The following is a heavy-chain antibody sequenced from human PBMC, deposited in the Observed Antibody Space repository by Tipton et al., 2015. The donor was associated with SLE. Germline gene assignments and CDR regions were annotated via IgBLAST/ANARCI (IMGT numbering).Heavy chain of an antibody. D-gene: IGHD3-16*01. Sequence: SLRLSCAASGFTFSDYYMSWIRQAPGKGLEWVSYISSSGSYTNYADSVKGRFTISRDNAKNSLYLQMNSLRAEDTAVYYCARDWGSYTDSDAFDIWGQGTMVTVSS. V-gene: IGHV3-11*05. CDR1: GFTFSDYY. CDR3: ARDWGSYTDSDAFDI. CDR2: ISSSGSYT. J-gene: IGHJ3*02.